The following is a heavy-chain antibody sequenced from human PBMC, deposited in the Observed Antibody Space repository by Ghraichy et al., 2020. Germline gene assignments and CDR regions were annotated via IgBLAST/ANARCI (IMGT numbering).Heavy chain of an antibody. J-gene: IGHJ4*02. CDR3: ARLTRRTSVVPPDFDY. CDR1: SGSISGFY. V-gene: IGHV4-59*08. D-gene: IGHD4-23*01. Sequence: SETLSLTCSVSSGSISGFYWSWIRQPPGKGLEWIGYIYSSGSTNYNPSLKSRVTISLDMSKNQFSLTLKSVTAADTAVYFCARLTRRTSVVPPDFDYWGQGTLVTVSS. CDR2: IYSSGST.